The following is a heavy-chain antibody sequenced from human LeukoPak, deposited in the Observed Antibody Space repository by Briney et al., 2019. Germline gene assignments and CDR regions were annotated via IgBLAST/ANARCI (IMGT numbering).Heavy chain of an antibody. Sequence: SVKVSCKASGGTFSSYAISWARQAPGQGLKWMGGIIPIFGTANYAQKFQGRVTITADESTSTAYMELSSLRSEDTAVYYCARGSYYDSSGYYKYYFDYWGQGTLVTVSS. J-gene: IGHJ4*02. CDR1: GGTFSSYA. V-gene: IGHV1-69*13. CDR2: IIPIFGTA. CDR3: ARGSYYDSSGYYKYYFDY. D-gene: IGHD3-22*01.